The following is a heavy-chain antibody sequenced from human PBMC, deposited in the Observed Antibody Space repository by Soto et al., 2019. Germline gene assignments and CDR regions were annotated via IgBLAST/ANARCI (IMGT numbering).Heavy chain of an antibody. J-gene: IGHJ4*02. CDR2: ISAHNGNT. D-gene: IGHD3-22*01. CDR3: ARSCSRGYYVDS. CDR1: GYTFTSYG. Sequence: QVQLVQSGAEVKKPGASVKVSCKASGYTFTSYGISWVRQAPGQGLEWMGWISAHNGNTNYAQKLQGRVTRTTYTSTSTAYMELRSLSSDDTAVFYCARSCSRGYYVDSWGQGTPVTVSS. V-gene: IGHV1-18*01.